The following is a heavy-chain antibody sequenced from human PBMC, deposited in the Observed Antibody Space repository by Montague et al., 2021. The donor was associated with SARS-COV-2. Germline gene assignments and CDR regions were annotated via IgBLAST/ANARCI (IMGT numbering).Heavy chain of an antibody. J-gene: IGHJ4*02. Sequence: SETLSLTCSVSGDPITNHYWSWIRQPAGKGLEWIGRMHFTGKTNFSPFFSSRLTMSADTSKNQFSLKLTSVTAADTAIYFCARDRFDFGAGRRGTIDFWGQGTLVTVSS. CDR3: ARDRFDFGAGRRGTIDF. V-gene: IGHV4-4*07. CDR2: MHFTGKT. CDR1: GDPITNHY. D-gene: IGHD3-10*01.